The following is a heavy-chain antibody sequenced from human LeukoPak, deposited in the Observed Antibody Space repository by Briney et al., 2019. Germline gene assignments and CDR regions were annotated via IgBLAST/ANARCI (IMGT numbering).Heavy chain of an antibody. CDR2: IYTSGST. CDR3: AREGGDGYNLYYFDY. V-gene: IGHV4-61*02. D-gene: IGHD5-24*01. J-gene: IGHJ4*02. CDR1: GGSISSGSYY. Sequence: SQTLSLTCTVSGGSISSGSYYWSWIRQPAGKGLEWIGRIYTSGSTNYNPSLKSRVTVSVDTSKNQFSLKLSSVTAADTAVYYCAREGGDGYNLYYFDYWGQGTLVTVSS.